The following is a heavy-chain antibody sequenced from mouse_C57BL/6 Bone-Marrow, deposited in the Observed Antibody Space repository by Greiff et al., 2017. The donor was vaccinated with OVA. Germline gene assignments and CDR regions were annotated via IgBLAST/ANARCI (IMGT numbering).Heavy chain of an antibody. Sequence: EVKLVESGGGLVKPGGSLKLSCAASGFTFSSYAMSWVRQTPEKRLEWVATISDGGSYTYYPDNVKGRFTISRDNAKNTLYLQMSHLKSEDTAMYYCARDHLGVMDYWGQGTSVTVSS. V-gene: IGHV5-4*01. CDR1: GFTFSSYA. J-gene: IGHJ4*01. CDR3: ARDHLGVMDY. CDR2: ISDGGSYT. D-gene: IGHD3-3*01.